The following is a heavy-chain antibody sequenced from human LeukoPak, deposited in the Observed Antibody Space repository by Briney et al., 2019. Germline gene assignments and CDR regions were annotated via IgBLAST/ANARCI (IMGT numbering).Heavy chain of an antibody. Sequence: SVKVSCKASGGTFSSYAISWVRQAPGQGLEWMGGIIPIFGTANYAQKFQGRVTITADKSTSTAYMELSSLRSEDTAVYYCALNDYGGYVYYYYYYYMDVWGKGTTVTVSS. J-gene: IGHJ6*03. CDR2: IIPIFGTA. V-gene: IGHV1-69*06. CDR1: GGTFSSYA. CDR3: ALNDYGGYVYYYYYYYMDV. D-gene: IGHD4-23*01.